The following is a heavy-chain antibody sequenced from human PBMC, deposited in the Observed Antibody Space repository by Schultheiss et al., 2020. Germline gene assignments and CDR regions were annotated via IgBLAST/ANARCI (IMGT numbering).Heavy chain of an antibody. CDR2: INPNSGGT. Sequence: ASVKVSCKASGYTFTSYYMHWVRQAPGQGLEWMGRINPNSGGTNYAQKFQGRVTMTRDTSISTAYMELSRLRSDDTAVYYCARGDSSGWYYFDYWGQGTLVTVSS. V-gene: IGHV1-2*06. J-gene: IGHJ4*02. CDR1: GYTFTSYY. CDR3: ARGDSSGWYYFDY. D-gene: IGHD6-19*01.